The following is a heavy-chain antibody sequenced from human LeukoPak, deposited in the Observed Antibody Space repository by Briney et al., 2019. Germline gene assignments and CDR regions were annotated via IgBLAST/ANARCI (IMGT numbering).Heavy chain of an antibody. V-gene: IGHV3-48*04. Sequence: GGSLRLSCAASGFTFSSYSMNWVRQAPGKGLEWVSYISSSSSTIYYADSVKGRFTISRDNAKNSLYLQMNSLRAVDTAVYYCARDRRYYGSGSYYDYWGQGTLVTVSS. CDR2: ISSSSSTI. D-gene: IGHD3-10*01. CDR3: ARDRRYYGSGSYYDY. J-gene: IGHJ4*02. CDR1: GFTFSSYS.